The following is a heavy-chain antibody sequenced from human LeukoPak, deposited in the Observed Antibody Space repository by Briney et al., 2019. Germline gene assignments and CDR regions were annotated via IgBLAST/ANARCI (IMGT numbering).Heavy chain of an antibody. CDR2: IYYSGST. Sequence: SETLSLTCTVSGGSISSSSYYWGWIRQPPGKGLEWIGSIYYSGSTYYHPSLKSRVTISVDTSKNQFSLKLSSVTAADTAVYYCARDRYDILTGYRYFDYWGQGTLVTVSS. J-gene: IGHJ4*02. D-gene: IGHD3-9*01. V-gene: IGHV4-39*07. CDR1: GGSISSSSYY. CDR3: ARDRYDILTGYRYFDY.